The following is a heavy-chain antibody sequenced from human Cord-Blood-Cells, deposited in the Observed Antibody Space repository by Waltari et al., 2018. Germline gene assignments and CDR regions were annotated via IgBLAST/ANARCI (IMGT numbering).Heavy chain of an antibody. CDR1: GGTFSSYD. CDR3: ARVGGDGGNFDY. J-gene: IGHJ4*02. D-gene: IGHD2-15*01. CDR2: IIPIFGTA. Sequence: QVQLVQSGAEVKKPGSSVKVSCQASGGTFSSYDISWVRQATGHGLGWMGGIIPIFGTANYAQKFQGRVTITADESTSTAYMELSSLRSEDTAVYYCARVGGDGGNFDYWGQGTLVTVSS. V-gene: IGHV1-69*01.